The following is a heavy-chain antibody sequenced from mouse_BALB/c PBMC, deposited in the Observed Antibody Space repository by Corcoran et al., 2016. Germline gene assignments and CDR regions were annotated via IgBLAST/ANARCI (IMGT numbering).Heavy chain of an antibody. V-gene: IGHV8-8*01. CDR1: GFSLSTSGMG. J-gene: IGHJ4*01. CDR2: IWWDDDK. Sequence: QVTLKESGPGILQPSQTLSLTCSFSGFSLSTSGMGVGWIRQPSGKGLEWLAHIWWDDDKRYNPVLKSRLTISKDTSSNQVFLKIASVDTADTATYYCARITTVVDYYAMDYWGQGTSVTVSS. CDR3: ARITTVVDYYAMDY. D-gene: IGHD1-1*01.